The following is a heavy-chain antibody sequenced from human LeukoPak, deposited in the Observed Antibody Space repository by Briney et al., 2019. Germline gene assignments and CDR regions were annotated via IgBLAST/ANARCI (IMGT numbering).Heavy chain of an antibody. CDR2: ISSNGGST. Sequence: GGSLRLSCAASGFTFSSYAMHWVRQAPGKGLEYVSAISSNGGSTYYANSVKGRFTISRDNSKNTLYLQMGSLRAEDMAVYYCARTQSRGYDFWSGTVSSYYFDYWGQGTLVTVSS. CDR3: ARTQSRGYDFWSGTVSSYYFDY. D-gene: IGHD3-3*01. J-gene: IGHJ4*02. CDR1: GFTFSSYA. V-gene: IGHV3-64*01.